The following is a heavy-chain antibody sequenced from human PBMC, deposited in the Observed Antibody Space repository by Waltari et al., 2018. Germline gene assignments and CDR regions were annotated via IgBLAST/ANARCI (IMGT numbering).Heavy chain of an antibody. Sequence: QLQLQESGPGLVKPSETLSLTCTVSGGSISSSSDYWGWIRQPPGKGLELIGSIYYSGSTYYNPSLKSRVTISVDTSKNQFSLKLSSVTAADTAVYSCARQRVATPDYWGQGTLVTVSS. J-gene: IGHJ4*02. D-gene: IGHD5-12*01. CDR3: ARQRVATPDY. CDR1: GGSISSSSDY. CDR2: IYYSGST. V-gene: IGHV4-39*07.